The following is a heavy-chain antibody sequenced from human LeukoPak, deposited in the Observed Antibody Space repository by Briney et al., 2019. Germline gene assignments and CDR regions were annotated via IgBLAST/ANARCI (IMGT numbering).Heavy chain of an antibody. D-gene: IGHD2-2*01. J-gene: IGHJ6*02. V-gene: IGHV3-49*03. Sequence: GGSLRLSCTASGFTFGDYAMSWFRQAPGKGLEWVGFIRSKAYGGTTEYAASVKGRFTIPRDDSKSIAYLQMNSLKTEDTAVYYCTRGYCSSTSCPYYYCGMDVWGQGTTVTVSS. CDR3: TRGYCSSTSCPYYYCGMDV. CDR1: GFTFGDYA. CDR2: IRSKAYGGTT.